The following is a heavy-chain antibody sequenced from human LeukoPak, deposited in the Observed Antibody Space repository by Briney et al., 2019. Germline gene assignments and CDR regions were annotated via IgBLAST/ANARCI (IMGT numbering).Heavy chain of an antibody. CDR2: ISSSGST. CDR1: GGSISSGDYY. Sequence: SETLSLTCTVSGGSISSGDYYWSWIRQPAGKGLEWIGRISSSGSTNYNPSLKSRVTISVDTSKNQFSLKLSSVTAADTAVYYCARARRGNYDRGDAFDIWGQGTMVTVSS. V-gene: IGHV4-61*02. CDR3: ARARRGNYDRGDAFDI. J-gene: IGHJ3*02. D-gene: IGHD3-22*01.